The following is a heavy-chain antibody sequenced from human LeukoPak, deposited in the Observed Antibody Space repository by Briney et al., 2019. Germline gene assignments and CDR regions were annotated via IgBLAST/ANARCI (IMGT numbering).Heavy chain of an antibody. CDR2: TYYRSKWYN. CDR1: GDSVSSNSAA. V-gene: IGHV6-1*01. Sequence: SQTLSLTCAISGDSVSSNSAAWNWIRQSPSRGLEWLGRTYYRSKWYNDYAVSVKSRITINPDTSKNQFSLQLNSVTPEDMAVYYCARDRRTYYYDSSGYYKWWSYGMDVWGQGTTVTVSS. D-gene: IGHD3-22*01. J-gene: IGHJ6*02. CDR3: ARDRRTYYYDSSGYYKWWSYGMDV.